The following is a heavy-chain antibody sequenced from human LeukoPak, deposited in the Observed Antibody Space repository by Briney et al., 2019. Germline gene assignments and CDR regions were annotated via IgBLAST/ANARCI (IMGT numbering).Heavy chain of an antibody. CDR2: IYSGGDT. V-gene: IGHV3-53*01. J-gene: IGHJ4*02. CDR3: ARGPYHYDRSGFFDY. Sequence: HPGGSLRLSCAASGFTISSTYMSCVRQAPGKGLECVSVIYSGGDTFYADSVKGRFTISRDNSKNTLYLQMNSLRAEDTAVYYCARGPYHYDRSGFFDYWGQGTLVTVSS. CDR1: GFTISSTY. D-gene: IGHD3-22*01.